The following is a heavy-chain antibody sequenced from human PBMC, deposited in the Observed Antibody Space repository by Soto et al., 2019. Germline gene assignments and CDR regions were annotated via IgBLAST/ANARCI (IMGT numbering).Heavy chain of an antibody. Sequence: SETLSLTCTVSGGSISSYYWSWIRQPPGKGLEWIGYIYYSGSTNYNPSLKSRVTISVDTSKNQFSLKLSSVTAADTAVYYCARQIAHLGIPWFDPWGQGTLVTDSS. CDR2: IYYSGST. CDR1: GGSISSYY. CDR3: ARQIAHLGIPWFDP. J-gene: IGHJ5*02. D-gene: IGHD2-21*01. V-gene: IGHV4-59*01.